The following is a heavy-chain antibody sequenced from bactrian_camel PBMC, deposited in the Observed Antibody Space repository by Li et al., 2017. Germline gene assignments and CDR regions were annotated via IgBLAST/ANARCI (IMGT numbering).Heavy chain of an antibody. V-gene: IGHV3S55*01. CDR1: GVTYRRYC. CDR3: AAFEAKILGYCYSPSLGYDYHD. D-gene: IGHD2*01. CDR2: IDSGESP. J-gene: IGHJ4*01. Sequence: HVQLVESGGGSVQAGGSLRLSCKVSGVTYRRYCMAWFRQAPGKEREGVASIDSGESPTYADSVKGRFTISLDNAENTLYLQMVNLKPEDTAMYYCAAFEAKILGYCYSPSLGYDYHDWGQGTQVTVS.